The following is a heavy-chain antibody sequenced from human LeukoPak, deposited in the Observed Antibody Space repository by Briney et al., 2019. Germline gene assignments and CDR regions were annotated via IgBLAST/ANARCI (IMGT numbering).Heavy chain of an antibody. CDR2: IYHSGIT. V-gene: IGHV4-38-2*02. D-gene: IGHD3-10*02. CDR1: GYSISSGYY. Sequence: SETLSLTCIVSGYSISSGYYWGWIRQPPGKGLEWIGNIYHSGITYYHLYNPSLKSRVIISVDTSKDHFSLKLSSVTAADTAVYFCATLLSSSYYFDYWGQGTLVTVSS. CDR3: ATLLSSSYYFDY. J-gene: IGHJ4*02.